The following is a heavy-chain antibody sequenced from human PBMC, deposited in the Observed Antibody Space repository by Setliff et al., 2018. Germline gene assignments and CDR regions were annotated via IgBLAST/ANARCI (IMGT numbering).Heavy chain of an antibody. CDR1: GYTFTSYA. CDR2: INAGNGNT. D-gene: IGHD5-12*01. V-gene: IGHV1-3*01. J-gene: IGHJ6*02. Sequence: ASVKVSCKASGYTFTSYAMHWVRQAPGQRLEWMGWINAGNGNTKYSQKFQGRVTITTDESTSTAYMELSSLRSEDTAVYYCARREMATIVDYYYYGMDVWGQGTTVTVSS. CDR3: ARREMATIVDYYYYGMDV.